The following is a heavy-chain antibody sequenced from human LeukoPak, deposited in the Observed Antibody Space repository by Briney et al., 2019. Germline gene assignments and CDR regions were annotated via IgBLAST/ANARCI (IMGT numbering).Heavy chain of an antibody. CDR2: ISAYNGNT. V-gene: IGHV1-18*01. CDR1: GYTFTSYG. CDR3: ARNPYCSSTSCYDWFDP. D-gene: IGHD2-2*01. Sequence: GASVKVSCKASGYTFTSYGISWVRQAPGQGLESMGWISAYNGNTNSAQKLQGRVTMTTDTSTSTAYMELRSLRSDDTAVYYCARNPYCSSTSCYDWFDPWGQGTLVTVSS. J-gene: IGHJ5*02.